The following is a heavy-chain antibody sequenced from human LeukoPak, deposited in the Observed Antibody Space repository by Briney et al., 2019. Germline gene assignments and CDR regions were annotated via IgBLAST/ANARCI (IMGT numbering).Heavy chain of an antibody. CDR1: GGSISSGGYS. D-gene: IGHD5-18*01. Sequence: PSETLSLTCAVSGGSISSGGYSWSWIRQPPGKGLEWIGNIHYSGSTNYNPSLKSRVTISVDTSKNQFSLKVSSVTAADTAVYYCARQSLTRYSPLRSWGQGTLVTVSS. J-gene: IGHJ5*02. V-gene: IGHV4-61*08. CDR2: IHYSGST. CDR3: ARQSLTRYSPLRS.